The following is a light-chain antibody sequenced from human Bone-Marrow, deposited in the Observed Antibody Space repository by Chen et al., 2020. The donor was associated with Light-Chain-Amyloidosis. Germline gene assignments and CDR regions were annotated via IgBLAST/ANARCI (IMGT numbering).Light chain of an antibody. CDR3: QQYGSSPPT. CDR2: GAS. CDR1: HSVSSSY. V-gene: IGKV3-20*01. Sequence: EIVLTQSPGTLSLSPGERATLSCRASHSVSSSYLAWYQQKPGQAPRLLIYGASSRATGIPDRFSGSGSGTDFTLTISRLEPEDFAVYYCQQYGSSPPTFGPGTKVDIK. J-gene: IGKJ3*01.